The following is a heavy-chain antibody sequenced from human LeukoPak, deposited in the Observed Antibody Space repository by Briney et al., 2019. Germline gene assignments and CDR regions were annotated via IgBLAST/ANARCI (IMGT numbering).Heavy chain of an antibody. CDR1: GFTFSSYA. CDR2: ISSNGGST. CDR3: AKDQNLRFLEWLYDAFDI. D-gene: IGHD3-3*01. Sequence: GGSLRLSCAASGFTFSSYAMHWVRQAPGKGLEYVSAISSNGGSTYYANSVKGRFTTSRDNSKNTLYLQMGSLRAEDTAVYYCAKDQNLRFLEWLYDAFDIWGQGTMVTVSS. V-gene: IGHV3-64*01. J-gene: IGHJ3*02.